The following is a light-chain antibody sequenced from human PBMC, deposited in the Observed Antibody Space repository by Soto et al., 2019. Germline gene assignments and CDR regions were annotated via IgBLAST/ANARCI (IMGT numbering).Light chain of an antibody. CDR3: AAWDDSLNGPV. V-gene: IGLV1-44*01. CDR1: SSNIGSNT. Sequence: QSVLTQPPSASGTPGQRVTISCSGSSSNIGSNTVNWYQQLPGTAPKLLIYSNNQRPSGVPDRFSGSKSGTSASLAIRGLQSEDEADYYCAAWDDSLNGPVFGGGTKVTVL. CDR2: SNN. J-gene: IGLJ2*01.